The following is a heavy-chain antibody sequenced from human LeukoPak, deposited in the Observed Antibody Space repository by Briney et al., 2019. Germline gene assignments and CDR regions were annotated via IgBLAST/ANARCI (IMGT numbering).Heavy chain of an antibody. CDR3: ATWITMIVVVTSY. D-gene: IGHD3-22*01. J-gene: IGHJ4*02. Sequence: SETLSLTCTVSGGSISSYYWSWIRQPPGKGLEWIGSIYYSGSTYYNPSLKSRVTISVDTSKNQFSLKLSSVTAADTAVYYCATWITMIVVVTSYWGQGTLVTVSS. CDR2: IYYSGST. CDR1: GGSISSYY. V-gene: IGHV4-59*05.